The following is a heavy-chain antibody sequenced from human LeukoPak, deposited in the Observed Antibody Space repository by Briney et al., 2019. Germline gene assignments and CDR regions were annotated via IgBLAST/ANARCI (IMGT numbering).Heavy chain of an antibody. V-gene: IGHV3-23*01. J-gene: IGHJ4*02. CDR2: ISDSGSNT. CDR3: AKVAETYAVVDPFDY. Sequence: GGSLRLSCAASGFTFSSYAMSWVRQAPGKGLEWVSAISDSGSNTYYPDSVKGRFTISRDNSKNTLYLQMNSLRAEDTAVYYCAKVAETYAVVDPFDYWGQGTLVTVSS. D-gene: IGHD2-15*01. CDR1: GFTFSSYA.